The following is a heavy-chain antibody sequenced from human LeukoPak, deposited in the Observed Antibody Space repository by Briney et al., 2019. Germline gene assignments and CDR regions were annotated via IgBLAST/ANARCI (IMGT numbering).Heavy chain of an antibody. CDR2: INHSGST. J-gene: IGHJ4*02. D-gene: IGHD3-10*01. Sequence: PSETLSLTCAVYGGSFSGYYWSWIRQPPGKGLEWIGEINHSGSTNYNPSLKSRVTISVDTSKNQFSLKLSSVTAADTAVYYCASWVPFGRHTKYYFDYWGQGTLVTVSS. CDR3: ASWVPFGRHTKYYFDY. CDR1: GGSFSGYY. V-gene: IGHV4-34*01.